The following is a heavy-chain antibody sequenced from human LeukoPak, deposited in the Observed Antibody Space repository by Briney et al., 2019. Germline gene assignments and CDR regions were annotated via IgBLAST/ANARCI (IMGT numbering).Heavy chain of an antibody. V-gene: IGHV4-59*11. D-gene: IGHD4-17*01. CDR3: ARDLVTVTKGFDI. CDR2: ISYIGYT. Sequence: SETLSLTCAVSADSFSSHYWTWIRQPPGKGLEWIGYISYIGYTNYNPSLKSRVTISIDTSKNQFSLKLSSVTAADTAVYYCARDLVTVTKGFDIWGQGTTVIVSS. CDR1: ADSFSSHY. J-gene: IGHJ6*02.